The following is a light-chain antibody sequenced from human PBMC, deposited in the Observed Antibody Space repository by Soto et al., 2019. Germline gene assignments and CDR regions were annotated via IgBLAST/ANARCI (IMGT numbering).Light chain of an antibody. J-gene: IGKJ1*01. CDR2: AAS. CDR1: QSIGTNY. Sequence: SMLAAATRSMSPGERATLSCRASQSIGTNYVAWFQQKPGQAPTLLIYAASRRATGIPDRFSGSGSGTEFTLTTSRLEPEDFAVYFCQQYSSTPRTFGQGTKV. V-gene: IGKV3-20*01. CDR3: QQYSSTPRT.